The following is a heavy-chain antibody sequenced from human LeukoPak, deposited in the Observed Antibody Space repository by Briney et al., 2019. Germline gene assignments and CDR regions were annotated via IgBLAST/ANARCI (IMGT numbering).Heavy chain of an antibody. V-gene: IGHV3-23*01. D-gene: IGHD6-13*01. CDR3: AKVGQQLVHDAFDI. CDR2: ISVGGGST. Sequence: TGGSLRLSCAASGFTFSSYAMSWVRQAPGKGLEWVSAISVGGGSTYYADSVKGRFTISRDNSKNTLYLQMNSLRAEDTAVYYCAKVGQQLVHDAFDIWGQGTMVTVSS. CDR1: GFTFSSYA. J-gene: IGHJ3*02.